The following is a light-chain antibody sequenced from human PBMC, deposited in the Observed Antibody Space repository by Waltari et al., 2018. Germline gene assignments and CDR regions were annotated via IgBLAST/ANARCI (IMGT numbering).Light chain of an antibody. CDR1: QSVTSY. Sequence: DIQLTQSPPSLSASVGDSVSIKCRASQSVTSYLSWFQQKPGKPPSLLIHGASNLHSGVPSRFSGSGSVTDFTLTISSLQPDDFATYYCQQNYNTPSTFGQGTKLDI. CDR3: QQNYNTPST. V-gene: IGKV1-39*01. CDR2: GAS. J-gene: IGKJ2*02.